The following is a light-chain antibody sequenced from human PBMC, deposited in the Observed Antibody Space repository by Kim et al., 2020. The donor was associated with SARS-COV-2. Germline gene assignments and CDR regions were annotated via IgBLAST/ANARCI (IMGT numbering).Light chain of an antibody. CDR1: SCDVGRYKY. J-gene: IGLJ3*02. Sequence: GQSLTSSCPVTSCDVGRYKYLSSYQQHPGKAPKLIICDVTYRPSGVSTRFSGSTSGNTASLTISGLQAEDEADYYCSSYTSTSILVFGGGTQLTVL. CDR2: DVT. V-gene: IGLV2-14*03. CDR3: SSYTSTSILV.